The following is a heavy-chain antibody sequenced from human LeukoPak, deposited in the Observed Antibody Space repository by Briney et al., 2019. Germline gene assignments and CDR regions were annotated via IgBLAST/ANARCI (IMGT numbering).Heavy chain of an antibody. Sequence: ASVKVSCKASGYTFTSYGISWVRQAPGQGLEWMGWISAYNGNTNYAQKFQGRVTITADESTSTAYMELSSLRSEDTAVYYCARVQTGTTGDYWGQGTLVTVSS. J-gene: IGHJ4*02. D-gene: IGHD1-7*01. CDR1: GYTFTSYG. CDR2: ISAYNGNT. V-gene: IGHV1-18*01. CDR3: ARVQTGTTGDY.